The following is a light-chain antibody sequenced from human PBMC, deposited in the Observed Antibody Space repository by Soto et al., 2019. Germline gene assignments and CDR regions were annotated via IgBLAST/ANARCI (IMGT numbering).Light chain of an antibody. CDR3: SSFTFSSLPGVS. V-gene: IGLV2-14*01. Sequence: QSALTQPASVSGSPGQSITISCTGTKSDIGDYNYVSWYQQHPGKAPKLMIYDVSNRPSGVSDRFSGSKSGNTAFLTISGLQGEDEADYYCSSFTFSSLPGVSFGGGTQLTVL. J-gene: IGLJ2*01. CDR2: DVS. CDR1: KSDIGDYNY.